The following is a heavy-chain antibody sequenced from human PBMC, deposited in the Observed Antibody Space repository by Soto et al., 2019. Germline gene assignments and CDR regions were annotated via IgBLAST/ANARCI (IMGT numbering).Heavy chain of an antibody. CDR2: INHSGST. J-gene: IGHJ5*02. CDR1: GGSFSGYY. V-gene: IGHV4-34*01. D-gene: IGHD6-13*01. Sequence: SETLSLTCAVYGGSFSGYYWSWIRQPPGKGLEWIGEINHSGSTNYNPSLKSRVTISVDTSKNQFSLKLSSVTAADTAVYYCASFPKIAAAEDWFDPWGQGTLVTVSS. CDR3: ASFPKIAAAEDWFDP.